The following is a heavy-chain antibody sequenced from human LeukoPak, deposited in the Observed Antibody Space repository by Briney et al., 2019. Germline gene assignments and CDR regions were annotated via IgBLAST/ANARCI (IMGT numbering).Heavy chain of an antibody. J-gene: IGHJ4*02. Sequence: AGSLRLSCAASGFTFSTYWMHWVRQAPGQGLVWVARIKGDGSSTIYADSVKGRFTISRDNSKNTLYLQTSSLRAEDTAVYYCARASTTVPNLLDHWGRGTLVTVSS. V-gene: IGHV3-74*01. CDR1: GFTFSTYW. CDR2: IKGDGSST. D-gene: IGHD4-17*01. CDR3: ARASTTVPNLLDH.